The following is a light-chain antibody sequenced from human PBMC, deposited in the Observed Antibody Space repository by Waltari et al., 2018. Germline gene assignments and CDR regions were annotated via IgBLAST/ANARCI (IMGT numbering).Light chain of an antibody. Sequence: QSALTQPPSASGSPGQSVTISCTGTSSDGGDYTYVSWYQQHPGKAPKLMLYEVSQRPSGVPDPCSGSKSGNTASLTVSGLQAEDEADYYCSSYAGSNNYVFGTGTKVTVL. V-gene: IGLV2-8*01. CDR3: SSYAGSNNYV. CDR2: EVS. CDR1: SSDGGDYTY. J-gene: IGLJ1*01.